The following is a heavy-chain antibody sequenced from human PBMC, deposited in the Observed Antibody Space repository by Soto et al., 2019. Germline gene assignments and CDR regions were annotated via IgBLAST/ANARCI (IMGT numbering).Heavy chain of an antibody. D-gene: IGHD2-15*01. Sequence: SVKVSCKASGCTFSSYAISWVRQAPGQGREWMGGIIPIFGTANYAQKFQGRVTITADESTSTAYMELSSLRSEDTAVYYCARDLGYCSGGSCYSGEHNWFHPLGQGTLDTVSS. CDR3: ARDLGYCSGGSCYSGEHNWFHP. CDR2: IIPIFGTA. J-gene: IGHJ5*02. CDR1: GCTFSSYA. V-gene: IGHV1-69*13.